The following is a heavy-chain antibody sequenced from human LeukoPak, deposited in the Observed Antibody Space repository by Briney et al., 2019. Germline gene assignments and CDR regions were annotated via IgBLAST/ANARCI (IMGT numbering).Heavy chain of an antibody. J-gene: IGHJ4*02. CDR1: SGFISRYY. CDR2: IYYGGST. CDR3: ARTDSATAIDY. Sequence: SDTVSLPCTFSSGFISRYYWSWMPQPPGKAREWRGYIYYGGSTNYNPSLKSRGTISADASKSQFSVKLSSVTAADTAVYYCARTDSATAIDYWGQGTLVTISS. D-gene: IGHD5-18*01. V-gene: IGHV4-59*07.